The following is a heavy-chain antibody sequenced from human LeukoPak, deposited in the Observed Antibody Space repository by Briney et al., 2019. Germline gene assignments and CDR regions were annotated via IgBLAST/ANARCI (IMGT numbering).Heavy chain of an antibody. J-gene: IGHJ4*02. CDR2: IPSSSSSK. Sequence: GGSLRLSCAASGFTFSSYAMVWVRQAPGKGLEWVSSIPSSSSSKYYADSVKGRFTISRDNAKNSLYLQLNSLRAEDTAVYYCARAGRLPHPQYYFDSWGQGTLVTVSS. D-gene: IGHD6-25*01. CDR1: GFTFSSYA. V-gene: IGHV3-21*01. CDR3: ARAGRLPHPQYYFDS.